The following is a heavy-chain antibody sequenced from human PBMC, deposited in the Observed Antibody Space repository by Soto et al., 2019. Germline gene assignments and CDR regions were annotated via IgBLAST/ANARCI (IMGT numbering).Heavy chain of an antibody. CDR1: GGTFSSYA. J-gene: IGHJ6*02. Sequence: QVQLVQSGAEVKKPGSSVKVSCKASGGTFSSYATSWVRQAPGQGLEWMGGIIPIFGTANYAQKFQGRVTITADESTSTAYMELSSLRSEDTAVYYCARVRAGRMIAAAGTYYYGMDVWGQGTTVTVSS. CDR3: ARVRAGRMIAAAGTYYYGMDV. D-gene: IGHD6-13*01. V-gene: IGHV1-69*12. CDR2: IIPIFGTA.